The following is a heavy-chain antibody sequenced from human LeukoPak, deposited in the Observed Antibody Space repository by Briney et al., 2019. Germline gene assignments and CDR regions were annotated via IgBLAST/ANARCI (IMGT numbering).Heavy chain of an antibody. CDR2: IYSGGST. CDR1: GFTFSSYA. D-gene: IGHD6-13*01. J-gene: IGHJ6*02. Sequence: GGSLRLSCAASGFTFSSYAMSWVRQAPGKGLEWVSVIYSGGSTYYADSVKGRFTISRDNSKNTLYLQMNSLRAEDTAVYYCARDSQLYSSSWPPPSARYYYYGMDVWGQGTTVTASS. CDR3: ARDSQLYSSSWPPPSARYYYYGMDV. V-gene: IGHV3-53*01.